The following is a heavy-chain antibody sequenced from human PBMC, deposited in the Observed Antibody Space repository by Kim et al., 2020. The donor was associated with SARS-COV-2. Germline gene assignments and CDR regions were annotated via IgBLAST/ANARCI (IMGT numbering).Heavy chain of an antibody. D-gene: IGHD6-13*01. V-gene: IGHV3-15*01. Sequence: GGSLRLSCAASGFTFSNAWMSWVRQAPGKGLEWVGRIKSKTDGGTTDYAAPVKGRFTISRDDSKNTLYLQMNSLKTEDTAVYYCTTESFSSSWYWFDPWGQGTLVTVSS. J-gene: IGHJ5*02. CDR1: GFTFSNAW. CDR3: TTESFSSSWYWFDP. CDR2: IKSKTDGGTT.